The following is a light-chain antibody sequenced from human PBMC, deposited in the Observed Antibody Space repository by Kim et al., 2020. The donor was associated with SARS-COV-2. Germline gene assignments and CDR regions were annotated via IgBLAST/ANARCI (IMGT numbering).Light chain of an antibody. CDR2: RDN. CDR1: NIGRKN. Sequence: ALGQTTRITCGGNNIGRKNVHWYQQKPGQAPVLVIYRDNDRPSGIPERFSGSNSGNTATLTISRAQVGDEADYYCQVWDSDSSTYVFGTGTKVTVL. V-gene: IGLV3-9*01. CDR3: QVWDSDSSTYV. J-gene: IGLJ1*01.